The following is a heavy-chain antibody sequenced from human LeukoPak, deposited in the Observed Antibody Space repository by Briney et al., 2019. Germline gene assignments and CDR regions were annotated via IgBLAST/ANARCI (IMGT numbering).Heavy chain of an antibody. V-gene: IGHV5-51*01. J-gene: IGHJ3*02. CDR3: ARRGAWGAFDI. Sequence: GESLKISCKGSGYNFTTYWIGWVRQMPGKGLVSMGVIYIGDSDTRYSPSFQGQVTISADKSISTTYLQWSSLKASDTAMYYCARRGAWGAFDIWGQGTMVTVSS. CDR1: GYNFTTYW. D-gene: IGHD7-27*01. CDR2: IYIGDSDT.